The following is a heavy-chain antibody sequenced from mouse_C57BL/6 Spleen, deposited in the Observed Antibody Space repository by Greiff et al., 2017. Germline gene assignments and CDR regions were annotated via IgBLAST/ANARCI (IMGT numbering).Heavy chain of an antibody. D-gene: IGHD4-1*01. CDR3: ARYKTGTFAY. Sequence: VKVVESGGGLVQPGGSLSLSCAASGFTFTDYYMSWVRQPPGKALEWLGFIRNKANGYTTEYSASVKGRFTISRDNSQSILYLQMNALRAEDSATYYCARYKTGTFAYWGQGTLVTVSA. V-gene: IGHV7-3*01. CDR1: GFTFTDYY. J-gene: IGHJ3*01. CDR2: IRNKANGYTT.